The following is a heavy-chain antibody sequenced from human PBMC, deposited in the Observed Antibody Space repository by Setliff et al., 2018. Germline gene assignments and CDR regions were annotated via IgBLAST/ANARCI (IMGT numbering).Heavy chain of an antibody. J-gene: IGHJ4*02. V-gene: IGHV1-18*01. D-gene: IGHD2-2*01. CDR1: GYTFTNYG. CDR2: ISPYTGNT. Sequence: ASVKVSCKASGYTFTNYGVTWVRQAPGQGLEWMGWISPYTGNTYYAPRFQGRITMTTDTSTTTAYMELSSLRPDDTAIYFCSRLVRFCTRTSCQRLSGDDFWGQGTLVTVSS. CDR3: SRLVRFCTRTSCQRLSGDDF.